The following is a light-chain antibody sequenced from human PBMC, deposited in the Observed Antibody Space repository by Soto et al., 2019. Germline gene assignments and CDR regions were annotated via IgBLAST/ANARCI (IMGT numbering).Light chain of an antibody. J-gene: IGKJ1*01. CDR1: QSISTW. CDR2: DAS. Sequence: DIQMTQSPSTLSASVGDRVTITCRASQSISTWLAWYQQKPGKAPKLLIYDASGLEAGVPSRFSGSESETDFTLSISSLQSDDFATYYCQQYSPSWTSGQGTKVKIK. V-gene: IGKV1-5*01. CDR3: QQYSPSWT.